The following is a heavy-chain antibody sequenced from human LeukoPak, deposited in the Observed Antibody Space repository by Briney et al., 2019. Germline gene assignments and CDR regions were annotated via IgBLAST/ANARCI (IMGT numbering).Heavy chain of an antibody. CDR2: INPNSRGT. J-gene: IGHJ5*02. V-gene: IGHV1-2*06. D-gene: IGHD3-3*01. CDR1: GYTFTGYY. CDR3: ARGRNYDFWSGYYLPKAFDP. Sequence: ASVKVSCKASGYTFTGYYMHWVRQAPGQGLEWMGRINPNSRGTNYAQKFQGRVTMTRDTSISTAYMELSRLRSDDTAVYYCARGRNYDFWSGYYLPKAFDPWGQGTLVTVSS.